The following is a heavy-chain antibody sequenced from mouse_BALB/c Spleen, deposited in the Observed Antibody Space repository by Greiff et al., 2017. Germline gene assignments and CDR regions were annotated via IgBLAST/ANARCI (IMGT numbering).Heavy chain of an antibody. CDR2: ISYSGST. CDR3: AREGLGDYAMDY. D-gene: IGHD3-2*02. V-gene: IGHV3-2*02. Sequence: ESGPGLVKPSQSLSLTCTVTGYSITSDYAWNWIRQFPGNKLEWMGYISYSGSTSYNPSLKSRISITRDTSKNQFFLQLNSVTTEDTATYYCAREGLGDYAMDYWGQGTSVTVSS. CDR1: GYSITSDYA. J-gene: IGHJ4*01.